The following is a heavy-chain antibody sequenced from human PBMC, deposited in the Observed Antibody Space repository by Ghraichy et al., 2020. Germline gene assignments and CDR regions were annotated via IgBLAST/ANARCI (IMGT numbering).Heavy chain of an antibody. J-gene: IGHJ6*02. CDR2: INHSGST. CDR1: GGSFSGYY. D-gene: IGHD4-17*01. V-gene: IGHV4-34*01. CDR3: ARGALDYGDYLGLSYHYYGMDV. Sequence: SETLSLTCAVYGGSFSGYYCSWIRQPPGKGLEWIGEINHSGSTNYNPSLKSRVIISEDTSKNQFSLKLSSVTAADTAVYYCARGALDYGDYLGLSYHYYGMDVWGQGTTVTVSS.